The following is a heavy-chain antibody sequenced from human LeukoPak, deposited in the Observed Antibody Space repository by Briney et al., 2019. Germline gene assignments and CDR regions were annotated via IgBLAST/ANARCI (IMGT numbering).Heavy chain of an antibody. D-gene: IGHD6-13*01. V-gene: IGHV3-21*01. J-gene: IGHJ4*02. Sequence: KTGGSLRLSCAASGFTFSSYSMNWVRQAPGKGLEWVSSISSSSSYIYYADSVKGRFTISRDNAKNSLYLQMNSLRAEDTAVYYCARVGHSSSWYDYWGQGTLVTVSS. CDR2: ISSSSSYI. CDR3: ARVGHSSSWYDY. CDR1: GFTFSSYS.